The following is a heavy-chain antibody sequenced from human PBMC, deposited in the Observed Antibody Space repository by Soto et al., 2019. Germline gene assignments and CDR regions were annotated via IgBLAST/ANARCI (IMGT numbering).Heavy chain of an antibody. Sequence: ASVKVSCKASGYTFTGYYMHWVRQAPGQGLEWMGWINPNSGGTNYAQKFQGWVTMTRDTSISTAYMELSRLRSEDTAVYYCARDYGYSSSWPAEYFQHWGQGTLVTSPQ. V-gene: IGHV1-2*04. D-gene: IGHD6-13*01. CDR2: INPNSGGT. CDR1: GYTFTGYY. CDR3: ARDYGYSSSWPAEYFQH. J-gene: IGHJ1*01.